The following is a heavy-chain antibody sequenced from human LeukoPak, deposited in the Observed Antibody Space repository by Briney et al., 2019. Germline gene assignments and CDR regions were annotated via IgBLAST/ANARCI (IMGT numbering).Heavy chain of an antibody. D-gene: IGHD5-18*01. J-gene: IGHJ5*02. CDR1: GGSISSSSYH. V-gene: IGHV4-39*01. CDR3: ARQTFDFRRYSSAIGRNNWFDP. CDR2: IYYSGST. Sequence: SETLSLTCTVSGGSISSSSYHWGWIRQPPGRGLEWIGSIYYSGSTYYNPSLKSRVTISVDTSKNQFSLKLSSVTAADTAVFYCARQTFDFRRYSSAIGRNNWFDPWGQGTLVTVSS.